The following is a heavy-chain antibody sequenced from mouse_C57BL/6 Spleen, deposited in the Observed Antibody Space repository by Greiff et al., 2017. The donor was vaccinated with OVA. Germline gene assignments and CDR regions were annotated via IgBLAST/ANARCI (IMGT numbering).Heavy chain of an antibody. CDR1: GYTFTSYW. V-gene: IGHV1-53*01. Sequence: QVQLQQPGTELVKPGASVKLSCTASGYTFTSYWMHWVKPRPGQGLEWIGNITPSNGGTNYNEKFKSKATLTVDKSSSTAYLQLSSLAAEDSADYYGATLGPEDYGGKGTTLTGSS. CDR3: ATLGPEDY. D-gene: IGHD4-1*01. CDR2: ITPSNGGT. J-gene: IGHJ2*01.